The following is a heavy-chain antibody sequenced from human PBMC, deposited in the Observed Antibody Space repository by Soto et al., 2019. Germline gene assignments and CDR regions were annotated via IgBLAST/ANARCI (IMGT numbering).Heavy chain of an antibody. Sequence: QVQLVESGGGVVQPGRSLRLSCAASGFTFSSYGMHWVRQAPGKGLEWVAVIWYDGSNKYYADSVKGRFTISRDNSKNTLYLQINSLRAEDTAVYYCARDGGGDSSGFDYWGQGTLVTVSS. CDR2: IWYDGSNK. D-gene: IGHD3-16*01. J-gene: IGHJ4*02. V-gene: IGHV3-33*01. CDR3: ARDGGGDSSGFDY. CDR1: GFTFSSYG.